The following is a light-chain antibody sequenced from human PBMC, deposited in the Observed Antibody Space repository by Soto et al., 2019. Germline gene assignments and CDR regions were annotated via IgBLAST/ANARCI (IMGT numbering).Light chain of an antibody. V-gene: IGKV1-17*01. CDR2: AAS. CDR3: IQHNSYPWT. CDR1: QGIRNA. Sequence: DIQMTQSPSSLSASVGDRVTITCRASQGIRNALGWYQQRQGKAPKRLIYAASSLQIGVPSRFSGSGAGTEFSLTISSLQPEDFATYDCIQHNSYPWTFGQGTKVEIK. J-gene: IGKJ1*01.